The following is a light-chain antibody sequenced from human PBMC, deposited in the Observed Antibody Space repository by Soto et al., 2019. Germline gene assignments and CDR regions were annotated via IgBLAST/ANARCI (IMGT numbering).Light chain of an antibody. CDR3: QQYSNWPPWT. J-gene: IGKJ1*01. CDR2: GAS. Sequence: EVVLTHSPATLSLSPGQRATLSCRASQSVSSNLAWYQQKPGQAPRLLIYGASARATGIPARFSGSGSGTEFTLTISSLQSEDFALYYCQQYSNWPPWTFGQGTKVDI. V-gene: IGKV3-15*01. CDR1: QSVSSN.